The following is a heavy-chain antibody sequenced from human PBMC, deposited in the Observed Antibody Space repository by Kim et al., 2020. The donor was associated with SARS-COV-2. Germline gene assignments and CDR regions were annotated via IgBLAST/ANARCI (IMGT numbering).Heavy chain of an antibody. D-gene: IGHD1-1*01. V-gene: IGHV3-23*01. Sequence: GGSLRLSCSASGFTFSSRSMAWVRQAPGKGLEWVSAISGDSTYIFYADSVEGRFTIFRDNSRNTLYMEMNSLRAEDTATYYCAGGISTIAYLGLGAWGQGTTVTVSS. CDR3: AGGISTIAYLGLGA. CDR2: ISGDSTYI. J-gene: IGHJ6*02. CDR1: GFTFSSRS.